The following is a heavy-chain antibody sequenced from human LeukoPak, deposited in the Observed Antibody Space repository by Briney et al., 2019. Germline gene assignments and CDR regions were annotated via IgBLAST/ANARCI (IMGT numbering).Heavy chain of an antibody. Sequence: PGGSLRLSCAASGFTFSSYAMSWVRQAPGKGLEWVSAISGSGGSTYYADSVKGRFTISRDNSKNTLYLQMNSLRAEDTAVYYCARSGGPLDAFDIWGQGTMVTVSS. CDR1: GFTFSSYA. D-gene: IGHD2-15*01. V-gene: IGHV3-23*01. J-gene: IGHJ3*02. CDR3: ARSGGPLDAFDI. CDR2: ISGSGGST.